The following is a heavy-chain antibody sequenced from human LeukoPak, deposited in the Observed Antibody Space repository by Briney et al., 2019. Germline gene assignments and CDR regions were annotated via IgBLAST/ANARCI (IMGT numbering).Heavy chain of an antibody. CDR3: ARGEIKYGSGSYPSDL. D-gene: IGHD3-10*01. Sequence: GGSLRLSCAASGFAFSSYAMHWVRQAPGKGLEWVAVISYDGSNKYYADSVKGRFTISRDNSKNTLYLQMNSLRAEDTAVYYCARGEIKYGSGSYPSDLWGQGTLVTVSS. CDR2: ISYDGSNK. CDR1: GFAFSSYA. J-gene: IGHJ5*02. V-gene: IGHV3-30*04.